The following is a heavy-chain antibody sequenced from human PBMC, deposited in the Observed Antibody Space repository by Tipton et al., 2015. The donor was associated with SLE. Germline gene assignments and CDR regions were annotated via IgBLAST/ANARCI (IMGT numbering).Heavy chain of an antibody. CDR2: MHHNGST. J-gene: IGHJ5*01. CDR1: LYSIGSGFY. Sequence: LRLSCTVSLYSIGSGFYWDWVRQPPGKGLEWVATMHHNGSTYYNPSLRSRVAVSMDTSRNQFSLRLKSVTAADTAVYYCATGHFDFWGQGSLVTVSS. V-gene: IGHV4-38-2*02. D-gene: IGHD1-1*01. CDR3: ATGHFDF.